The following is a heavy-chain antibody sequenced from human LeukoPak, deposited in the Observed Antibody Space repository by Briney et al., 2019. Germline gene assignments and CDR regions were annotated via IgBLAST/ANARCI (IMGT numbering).Heavy chain of an antibody. V-gene: IGHV3-66*02. J-gene: IGHJ4*02. CDR3: ARGPTLARALNY. Sequence: GGSLRLSCAASGFTVSSNYTSWVRQAPGKGLEWVSVIYSGGSTYYADSVKGRFTISRDNSKNTLYLQMNSLRAEDTAVYYCARGPTLARALNYWGQGTLVTVSS. CDR2: IYSGGST. CDR1: GFTVSSNY. D-gene: IGHD1-26*01.